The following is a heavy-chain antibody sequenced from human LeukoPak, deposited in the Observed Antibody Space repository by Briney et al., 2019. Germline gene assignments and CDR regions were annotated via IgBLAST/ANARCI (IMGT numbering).Heavy chain of an antibody. D-gene: IGHD5-18*01. CDR3: AHRGYSYGYSSFDY. V-gene: IGHV2-5*02. J-gene: IGHJ4*02. Sequence: SGPTLVKPTQTLTLTCTFSGFSLSTSGVGVGWIRQPPGKALEWLALIYWGDDKRYSPSLKSRLTITKDTSKNQVVLTMTNMDPVXTATYYCAHRGYSYGYSSFDYWGQGTLVTVSS. CDR1: GFSLSTSGVG. CDR2: IYWGDDK.